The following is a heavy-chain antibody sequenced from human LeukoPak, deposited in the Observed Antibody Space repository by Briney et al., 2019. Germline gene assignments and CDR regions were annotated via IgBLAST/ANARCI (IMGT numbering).Heavy chain of an antibody. CDR3: AKLRWLQFAGWYFDY. V-gene: IGHV3-23*01. CDR1: GFTFSSYA. Sequence: GGSLRLSCAASGFTFSSYAMSWVRQAPGKGLEWVSAISGSGGSTYYADSVKGRFTISRDNSKNTLYLQMNRLRAEDTAVYYCAKLRWLQFAGWYFDYWGQGTLVTVSS. CDR2: ISGSGGST. J-gene: IGHJ4*02. D-gene: IGHD5-24*01.